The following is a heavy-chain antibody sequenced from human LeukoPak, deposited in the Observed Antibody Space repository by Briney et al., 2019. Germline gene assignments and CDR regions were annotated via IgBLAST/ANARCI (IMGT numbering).Heavy chain of an antibody. J-gene: IGHJ4*02. D-gene: IGHD3-22*01. Sequence: GGPLRLSCAASGFTFSSYSMNWVRQAPGKGLEWVSSISSSSSYIYYADSVKGRFTISRDNAKNSLYLQMNSLRAEDTAVYYCARETYYYDSSGYFDNWGQGTLVTVSS. CDR3: ARETYYYDSSGYFDN. CDR2: ISSSSSYI. CDR1: GFTFSSYS. V-gene: IGHV3-21*01.